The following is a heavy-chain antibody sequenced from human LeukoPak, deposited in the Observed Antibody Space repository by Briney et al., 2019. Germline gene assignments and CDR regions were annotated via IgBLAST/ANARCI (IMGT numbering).Heavy chain of an antibody. V-gene: IGHV3-48*01. D-gene: IGHD2-21*01. CDR1: GFTFSSYS. J-gene: IGHJ4*02. CDR3: ARGVTYCGGDCYLTY. Sequence: GGSLRLSCAASGFTFSSYSMNWVRQAPGKGLEWVSYISSSSSTIYYADSVKGRFTISRDNAKNSLYLQMNSLRAEDTAVYYCARGVTYCGGDCYLTYWGQGTLVTASS. CDR2: ISSSSSTI.